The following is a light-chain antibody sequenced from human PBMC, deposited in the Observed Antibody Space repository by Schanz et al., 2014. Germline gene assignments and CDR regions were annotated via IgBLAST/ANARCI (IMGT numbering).Light chain of an antibody. J-gene: IGLJ2*01. CDR1: SSDVGNYNL. CDR3: SSYAGSNFVV. V-gene: IGLV2-14*02. Sequence: QSVLTQPASVSGSPGQSITISCTGTSSDVGNYNLVSWYQQHPGKAPKLMIYEGSKRPSGVPDRFSGSKSGNTASLTVSGLQAEDEADYYCSSYAGSNFVVFGGGTKLTVL. CDR2: EGS.